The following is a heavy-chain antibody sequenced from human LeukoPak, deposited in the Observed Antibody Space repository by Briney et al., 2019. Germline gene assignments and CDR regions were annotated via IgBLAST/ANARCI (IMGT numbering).Heavy chain of an antibody. J-gene: IGHJ4*02. CDR3: ARRAARIDFDF. D-gene: IGHD6-6*01. Sequence: NPSETLSLTCTVSGGSISSGGYYWSWIRQHPGKGLEWIGNIYYSGSTYYNPSLKSRVTTSIDTSKNQFSLKLSSVTAADTAVYYCARRAARIDFDFWGQGTLVTVSS. V-gene: IGHV4-31*03. CDR1: GGSISSGGYY. CDR2: IYYSGST.